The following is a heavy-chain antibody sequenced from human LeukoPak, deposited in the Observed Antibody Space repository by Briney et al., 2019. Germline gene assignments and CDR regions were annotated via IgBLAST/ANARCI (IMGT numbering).Heavy chain of an antibody. J-gene: IGHJ4*02. CDR3: ARHESQSHNDYSIGNLRY. D-gene: IGHD4-11*01. CDR1: GGSISSYC. V-gene: IGHV4-59*08. CDR2: IYYSGST. Sequence: SETLSLTCTVSGGSISSYCWSWIRQPPGKGLEWIGYIYYSGSTNYNPSLKSRVTISVDTSKNQFSLKLSSVTAADTAVYYCARHESQSHNDYSIGNLRYWGQGTLVTVSS.